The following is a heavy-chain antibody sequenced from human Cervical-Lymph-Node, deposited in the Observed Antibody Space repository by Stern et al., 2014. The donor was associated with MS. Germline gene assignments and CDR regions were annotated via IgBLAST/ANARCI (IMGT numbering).Heavy chain of an antibody. CDR2: IYPDDSDA. D-gene: IGHD3-10*01. CDR1: GYNFASYW. V-gene: IGHV5-51*01. J-gene: IGHJ4*02. CDR3: ARKGTYGLDY. Sequence: VQLVQSGAEVKKPGESLKISCKGSGYNFASYWIGWVRRVPGKGLEWMGIIYPDDSDARYTPSFQGQVTMSADKSIGTAYLQWSSLKASDTAFYFCARKGTYGLDYWGQGALVTVSS.